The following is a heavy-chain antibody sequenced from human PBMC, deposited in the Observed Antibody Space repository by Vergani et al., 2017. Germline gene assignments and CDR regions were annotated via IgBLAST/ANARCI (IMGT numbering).Heavy chain of an antibody. CDR2: INAGNGNT. Sequence: QVQLVQSGAEVKKPGASVKVSCKASGYTFTSYAMHWVRQAPGQRLEWMGWINAGNGNTKYSQKFQGRVTMTRDTSASTAYMELSSLRSEDTAVYYCARDGAYSSGWPHYFDDWGQGTLVTDSS. CDR1: GYTFTSYA. V-gene: IGHV1-3*01. J-gene: IGHJ4*02. D-gene: IGHD6-19*01. CDR3: ARDGAYSSGWPHYFDD.